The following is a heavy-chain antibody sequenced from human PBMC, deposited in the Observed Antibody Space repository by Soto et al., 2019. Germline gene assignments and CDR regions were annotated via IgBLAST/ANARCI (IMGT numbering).Heavy chain of an antibody. D-gene: IGHD2-15*01. CDR2: IYNSGRT. J-gene: IGHJ4*02. Sequence: PSETLSLTCTVSGGSINSGGNYWSWIRQYPGKGLEWIGYIYNSGRTYYNPSLKSRVTISVDTSKNHFSLNLSSVTAADTAMYYCARAPLSAWHGGPDSWGQRTLVTVS. CDR1: GGSINSGGNY. V-gene: IGHV4-31*03. CDR3: ARAPLSAWHGGPDS.